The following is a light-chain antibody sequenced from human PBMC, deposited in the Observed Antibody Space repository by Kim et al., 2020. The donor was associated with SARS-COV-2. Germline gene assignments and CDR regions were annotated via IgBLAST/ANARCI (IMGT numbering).Light chain of an antibody. V-gene: IGKV3-11*01. Sequence: EIVLTQSPATLSVSPGERATLSCRASQSVGKYLAWYQQKPGQPPRLVIYDISNRATGIPARFSGSGSGTDFTLTISSLEPEDFAVYYCQQRGNRPGALTFRGGTKVDIK. CDR3: QQRGNRPGALT. J-gene: IGKJ4*01. CDR2: DIS. CDR1: QSVGKY.